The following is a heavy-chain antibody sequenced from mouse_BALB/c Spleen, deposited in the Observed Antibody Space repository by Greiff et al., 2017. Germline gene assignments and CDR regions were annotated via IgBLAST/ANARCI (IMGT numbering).Heavy chain of an antibody. D-gene: IGHD2-1*01. CDR3: AGGNYGGYYAMDY. CDR1: GYSIPSDYA. J-gene: IGHJ4*01. Sequence: EVQGVESGPGLVKPSQSLSLTCTVTGYSIPSDYAWNWIRQFPGNKLEWMGYISYRGSTSYNPSLKSRISITRDTSKNQFFLQLNSVTTEDTATYYCAGGNYGGYYAMDYWGQGTSVTVSS. CDR2: ISYRGST. V-gene: IGHV3-2*02.